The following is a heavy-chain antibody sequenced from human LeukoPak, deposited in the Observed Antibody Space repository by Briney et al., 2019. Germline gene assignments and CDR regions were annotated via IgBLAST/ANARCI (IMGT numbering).Heavy chain of an antibody. Sequence: GGSLRLSCAASEFTFSDYYMSWIRQAPGKGLEWVSYISSSGSTIYYADSVKGRFTISRDNAKNSLYLQMNSLRAEDTAVYYCARARLTHNWFDPWGQGTLVTVSS. J-gene: IGHJ5*02. CDR1: EFTFSDYY. D-gene: IGHD3-9*01. CDR3: ARARLTHNWFDP. V-gene: IGHV3-11*04. CDR2: ISSSGSTI.